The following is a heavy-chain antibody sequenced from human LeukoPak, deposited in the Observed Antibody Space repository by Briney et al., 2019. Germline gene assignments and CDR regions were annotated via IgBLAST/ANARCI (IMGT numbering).Heavy chain of an antibody. V-gene: IGHV1-2*06. Sequence: ASVKVSCKASGYTFTGYYMHWVRQAPGQGLEWMGRINPNSGGTNYAQKFQGRVTMTRDTSISTAYMELSRLRSEDTAVYFCARDVGYSYGYLGHWGQGTLVTVSS. J-gene: IGHJ4*02. CDR3: ARDVGYSYGYLGH. CDR2: INPNSGGT. D-gene: IGHD5-18*01. CDR1: GYTFTGYY.